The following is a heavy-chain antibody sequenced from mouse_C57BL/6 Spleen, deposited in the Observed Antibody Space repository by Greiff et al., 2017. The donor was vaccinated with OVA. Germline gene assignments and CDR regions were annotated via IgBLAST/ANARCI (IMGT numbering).Heavy chain of an antibody. CDR1: GYSFTDYN. V-gene: IGHV1-39*01. CDR2: INTNYGTT. CDR3: AGGTTVYYFDY. Sequence: EVQGVESGPELVKPGASVKISCKASGYSFTDYNMNWVKQSNGTSLEWIGVINTNYGTTSSNQKFKGKATLTVDQSSITSYMQLNSLTSDDSAVYYCAGGTTVYYFDYWGQGTTRTVSS. D-gene: IGHD1-1*01. J-gene: IGHJ2*01.